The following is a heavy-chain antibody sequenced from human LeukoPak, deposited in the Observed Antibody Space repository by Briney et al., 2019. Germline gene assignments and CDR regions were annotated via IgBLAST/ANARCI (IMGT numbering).Heavy chain of an antibody. CDR1: GYGFTSYW. CDR3: ASEGMATTNVNAFDI. Sequence: GESLKISCKGSGYGFTSYWIGWVRQMPGKGLEWMGIIYPGDPDTRYSPSFQGQVTISADKSISTAYLQWSSLKASDTAMYYCASEGMATTNVNAFDIWGQGTMVTVSS. CDR2: IYPGDPDT. V-gene: IGHV5-51*01. J-gene: IGHJ3*02. D-gene: IGHD5-24*01.